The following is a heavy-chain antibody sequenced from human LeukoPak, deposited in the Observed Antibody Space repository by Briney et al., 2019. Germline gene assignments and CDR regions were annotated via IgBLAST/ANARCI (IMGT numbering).Heavy chain of an antibody. CDR3: ASLYCGGDCYSIGWFDP. J-gene: IGHJ5*02. V-gene: IGHV4-4*07. CDR1: GGSISSYY. CDR2: IYTSGST. D-gene: IGHD2-21*02. Sequence: SETLSLTCTVSGGSISSYYWSWIRQPAGKGLEWIGRIYTSGSTNYNPSLKSRVTMSVDTSKNQFSLKLSSVTAADTAVYYCASLYCGGDCYSIGWFDPWGQGTLVTVSS.